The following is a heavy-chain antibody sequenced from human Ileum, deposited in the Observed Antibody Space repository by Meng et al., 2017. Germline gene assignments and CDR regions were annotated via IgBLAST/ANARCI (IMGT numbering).Heavy chain of an antibody. D-gene: IGHD3-9*01. V-gene: IGHV4-34*01. J-gene: IGHJ4*02. CDR2: IHPGGST. CDR1: DGSLGGYY. CDR3: ATGVDWAKSGNI. Sequence: VQLRQWGAGLLKPSETLSLTCAFYDGSLGGYYLSWIRQPPRKGLEWVGEIHPGGSTSYNPSLQSRVTIAVDTSKNQFSVTLSSVSAADTAVYYCATGVDWAKSGNIWGQGTLVTVSS.